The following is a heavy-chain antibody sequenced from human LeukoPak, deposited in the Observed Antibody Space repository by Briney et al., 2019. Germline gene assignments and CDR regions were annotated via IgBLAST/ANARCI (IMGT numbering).Heavy chain of an antibody. CDR1: GFTFSSYW. D-gene: IGHD1-26*01. CDR3: ARDPTEGGTFAYYFDY. CDR2: INSDGRTT. V-gene: IGHV3-74*01. Sequence: GGSLRLSCAASGFTFSSYWMHWVRQAPGKGLVWVSRINSDGRTTYYADSVKGRFTISRDNSRSTLYLQMSSLRAEDTAVYYCARDPTEGGTFAYYFDYWGQGTLVTVSS. J-gene: IGHJ4*02.